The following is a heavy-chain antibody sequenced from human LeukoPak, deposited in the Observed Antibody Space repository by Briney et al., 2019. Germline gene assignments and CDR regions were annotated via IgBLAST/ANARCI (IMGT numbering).Heavy chain of an antibody. Sequence: SQTLSLTCTVSGGSISSGGYYCSWIRQPPGKGLEWIGYIDYSGSTNYNPSLKSRVSISVDTSKNQFSMKLRSVTAADTAVYYCARGPGSGYVFDIWGQGTMVTVSS. J-gene: IGHJ3*02. CDR2: IDYSGST. CDR3: ARGPGSGYVFDI. CDR1: GGSISSGGYY. V-gene: IGHV4-61*08. D-gene: IGHD3-22*01.